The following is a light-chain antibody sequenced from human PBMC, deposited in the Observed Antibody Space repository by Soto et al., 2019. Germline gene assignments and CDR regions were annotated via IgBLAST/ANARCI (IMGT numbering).Light chain of an antibody. V-gene: IGKV4-1*01. Sequence: DIVMTQSPDSLAVSLGERATINCKSSQSVLYSSINKNYLAWYQQRPGQPPKLLIYWASTRESGVPDRFSGSGSGTDFTLTISSLQAADVAVYYCQQYYSTPFTFGPGTKVDIK. CDR1: QSVLYSSINKNY. CDR2: WAS. CDR3: QQYYSTPFT. J-gene: IGKJ3*01.